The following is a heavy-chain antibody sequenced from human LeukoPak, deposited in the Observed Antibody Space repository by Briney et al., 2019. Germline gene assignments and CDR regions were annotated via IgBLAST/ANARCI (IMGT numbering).Heavy chain of an antibody. CDR1: GFTFSSYG. J-gene: IGHJ4*02. CDR2: IWYDGSNK. CDR3: AKDWSSGIFGSYYFDY. Sequence: GGSLRLSCAASGFTFSSYGMHWVRQAPGKGLEWVAVIWYDGSNKYYADSVKGRFTISRDNSKNTLYLQMNSLRAEDTAVYYCAKDWSSGIFGSYYFDYWGQGTLVTVSS. V-gene: IGHV3-33*06. D-gene: IGHD3-3*01.